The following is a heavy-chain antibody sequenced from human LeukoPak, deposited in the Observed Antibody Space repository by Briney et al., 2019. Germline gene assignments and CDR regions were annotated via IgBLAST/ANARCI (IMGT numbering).Heavy chain of an antibody. CDR2: ISSSSSYI. J-gene: IGHJ4*02. CDR3: ARPNHVRDGYNLGY. CDR1: GFTFSSYS. V-gene: IGHV3-21*01. D-gene: IGHD5-24*01. Sequence: PGGSLRLSCAASGFTFSSYSMNWVRQAPGKGLEWVSSISSSSSYIYYADSVKSRFTISRDNAKNSLYLQMNTLRAEDTAVYYCARPNHVRDGYNLGYWGQGTLVTVSS.